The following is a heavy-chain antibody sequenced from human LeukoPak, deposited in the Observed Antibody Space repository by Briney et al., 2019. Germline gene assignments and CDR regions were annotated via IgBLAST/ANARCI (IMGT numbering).Heavy chain of an antibody. CDR2: ITSDGSST. Sequence: GGSLRLSCAASGFTFDDYAMHWVRHAPGKGLEWVSRITSDGSSTNYADPVTGRFTISRDNAKNTLYLQMNSLRAEDTAVYYCGSLHRDDYNPLDYWGQGTLVTVSS. CDR3: GSLHRDDYNPLDY. D-gene: IGHD5-24*01. J-gene: IGHJ4*02. V-gene: IGHV3-74*01. CDR1: GFTFDDYA.